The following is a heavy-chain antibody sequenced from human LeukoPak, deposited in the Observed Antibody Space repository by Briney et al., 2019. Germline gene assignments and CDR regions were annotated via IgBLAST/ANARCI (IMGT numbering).Heavy chain of an antibody. Sequence: PSETPSLTCTVSGGSISSFYWNWIRQPPGKGLEWIGYIYYSGSTYYNPSLKSRVTISVDTSKNQFSLKLSSVTAADTAVYYCARDRGGRTFDYWGQGTLVTVSS. CDR3: ARDRGGRTFDY. D-gene: IGHD3-16*01. J-gene: IGHJ4*02. V-gene: IGHV4-59*01. CDR2: IYYSGST. CDR1: GGSISSFY.